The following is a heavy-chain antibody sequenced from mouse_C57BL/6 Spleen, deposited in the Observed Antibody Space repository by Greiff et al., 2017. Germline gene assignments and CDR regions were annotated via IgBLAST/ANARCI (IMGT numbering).Heavy chain of an antibody. CDR2: ISYDGSN. CDR1: GYSITSGYY. Sequence: VQLQQSGPGLVKPSQSLSLTCSVTGYSITSGYYWNWIRQFPGNKLEWMGYISYDGSNNYNPSLKNRISITRDTSKNQFFLKLNSVTTEDTATYYCATVPAWFAYWGQGTLVTVSA. J-gene: IGHJ3*01. D-gene: IGHD1-1*01. CDR3: ATVPAWFAY. V-gene: IGHV3-6*01.